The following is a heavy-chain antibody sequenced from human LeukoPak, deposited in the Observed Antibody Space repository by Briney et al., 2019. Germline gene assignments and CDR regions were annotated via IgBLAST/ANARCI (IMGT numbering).Heavy chain of an antibody. J-gene: IGHJ4*02. D-gene: IGHD3-10*01. CDR1: GFTFSSYG. Sequence: GGTLRLSCAASGFTFSSYGMSWVRQAPGKGLEWVSAISGSGGSTYYADSVKGRFTISRDNSKNTLYLQMNSLRAEDTAVYYCAKISIITMVRGAYFWGQGTLVTVSS. CDR3: AKISIITMVRGAYF. CDR2: ISGSGGST. V-gene: IGHV3-23*01.